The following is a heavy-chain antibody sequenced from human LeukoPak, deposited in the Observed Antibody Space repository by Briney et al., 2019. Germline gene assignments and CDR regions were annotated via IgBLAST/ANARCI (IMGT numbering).Heavy chain of an antibody. D-gene: IGHD3-10*01. CDR3: ARGGPYYYGSGSYEDYYYYMDV. CDR2: IKQDGSEK. J-gene: IGHJ6*03. Sequence: GGSLRLSCAASGFTFSSYWMSWVRQAPGKGLEWVANIKQDGSEKYYVDSVKGRFTISRDNAKNSLYLQMNSLRAEDTALYHCARGGPYYYGSGSYEDYYYYMDVWGKGTTVTVSS. CDR1: GFTFSSYW. V-gene: IGHV3-7*03.